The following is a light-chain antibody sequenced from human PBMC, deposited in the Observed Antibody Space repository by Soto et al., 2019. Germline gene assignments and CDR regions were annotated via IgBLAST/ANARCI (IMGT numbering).Light chain of an antibody. CDR1: QSVSSN. J-gene: IGKJ1*01. Sequence: EIVMTQSPATLSVSPGERATLSCRASQSVSSNLAWYQQKPGQAPSLLIYGASTRAADVPARFSGGGSGTEFTLTISSLQSEDFAEYHCQQYNNWPQTFGQGTKADIK. CDR2: GAS. CDR3: QQYNNWPQT. V-gene: IGKV3-15*01.